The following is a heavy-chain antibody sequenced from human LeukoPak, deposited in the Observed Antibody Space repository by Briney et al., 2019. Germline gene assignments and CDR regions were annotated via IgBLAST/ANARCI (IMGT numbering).Heavy chain of an antibody. V-gene: IGHV1-24*01. CDR3: ATASLMVRGVIMFFDY. CDR1: GYTLTELS. J-gene: IGHJ4*02. D-gene: IGHD3-10*01. CDR2: FDPEDGET. Sequence: GASVKGSCKVSGYTLTELSMHWVRQAPGKGLEWMGGFDPEDGETIYAQKCQGRVTMTEDTSTDTAYMELSSLRSEDTAVYYCATASLMVRGVIMFFDYWGQGTLVTVSS.